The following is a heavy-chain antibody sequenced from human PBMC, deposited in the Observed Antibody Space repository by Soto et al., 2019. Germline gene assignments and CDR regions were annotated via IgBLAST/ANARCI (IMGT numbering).Heavy chain of an antibody. V-gene: IGHV3-21*01. J-gene: IGHJ5*02. CDR2: ISSSSSYI. CDR1: GFTFSSYS. Sequence: GGSLRLSCAASGFTFSSYSMNWVRQAPGKGLEWVSSISSSSSYIYYADSVKGRFTISRDNAKNSLYLQMNSLRAEDAAVYYCARVGAIAARPTSMGFDPWGQGTLVTVSS. CDR3: ARVGAIAARPTSMGFDP. D-gene: IGHD6-6*01.